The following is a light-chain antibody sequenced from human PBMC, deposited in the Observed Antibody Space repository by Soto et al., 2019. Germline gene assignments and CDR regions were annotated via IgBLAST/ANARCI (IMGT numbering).Light chain of an antibody. V-gene: IGKV3-20*01. CDR3: QQYGSAPTT. CDR1: QSVSRNY. Sequence: IVLTQSPVTLSFSPGERATLSCRAIQSVSRNYLVWYQQKPGQAPRLLIYGASGRATGIPDRFSGSGSGTDFTLTISRLEPEDFAVYYCQQYGSAPTTFGHGSKVDIK. CDR2: GAS. J-gene: IGKJ1*01.